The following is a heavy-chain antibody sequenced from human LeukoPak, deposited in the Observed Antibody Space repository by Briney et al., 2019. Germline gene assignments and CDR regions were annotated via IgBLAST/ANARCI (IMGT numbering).Heavy chain of an antibody. CDR2: INPNSGGT. J-gene: IGHJ4*02. CDR1: GYIFTGYY. Sequence: ASVKVSCKASGYIFTGYYMHWVRQAPGQGLEWMGWINPNSGGTNYAQKFQGRVTMTRDTSISTAYMELSRLRSDDTAVYYCARDRVTMVRGVITHFDYWGQGTLVTVSS. D-gene: IGHD3-10*01. V-gene: IGHV1-2*02. CDR3: ARDRVTMVRGVITHFDY.